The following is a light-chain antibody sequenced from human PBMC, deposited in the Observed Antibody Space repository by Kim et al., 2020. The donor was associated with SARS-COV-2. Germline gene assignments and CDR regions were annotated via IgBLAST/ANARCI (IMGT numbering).Light chain of an antibody. CDR2: QDN. Sequence: SYELTHPPSLSVSPGQTATITCSGDKLGDKFAGWYQQKAGQSPIMVIYQDNKRPSGITERFSGSNSGNTATLTISGTQAMDEADYYCQTWDSRTASYVFG. J-gene: IGLJ1*01. CDR1: KLGDKF. V-gene: IGLV3-1*01. CDR3: QTWDSRTASYV.